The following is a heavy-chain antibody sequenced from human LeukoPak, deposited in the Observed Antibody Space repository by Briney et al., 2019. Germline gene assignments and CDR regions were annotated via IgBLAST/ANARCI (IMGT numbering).Heavy chain of an antibody. CDR3: ARESVTRGYYYYYGMDV. CDR2: ISGSGGST. CDR1: GFTFSSYA. J-gene: IGHJ6*02. D-gene: IGHD4-17*01. V-gene: IGHV3-23*01. Sequence: GGSLRLSCAASGFTFSSYAMSWVRQAPGKGLEWVSAISGSGGSTYYADSVKGRFTISRDNSKNTLYLQMNSLRAEDTAVYYCARESVTRGYYYYYGMDVWGQGTTVTVSS.